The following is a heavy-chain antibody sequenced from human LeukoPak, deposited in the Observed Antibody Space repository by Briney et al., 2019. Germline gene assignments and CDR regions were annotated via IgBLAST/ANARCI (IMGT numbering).Heavy chain of an antibody. J-gene: IGHJ3*02. Sequence: PVGSLRLSCAASAFTFSSYGMGWVRQAPGKGLDWVSSISGSGAGTYYADSVKGRFTISRDNSKNTLYVQMKSLGAEDTALYYCARVRGGNRGDAFDIWGQGTMVTVSS. CDR3: ARVRGGNRGDAFDI. V-gene: IGHV3-23*01. D-gene: IGHD4-23*01. CDR1: AFTFSSYG. CDR2: ISGSGAGT.